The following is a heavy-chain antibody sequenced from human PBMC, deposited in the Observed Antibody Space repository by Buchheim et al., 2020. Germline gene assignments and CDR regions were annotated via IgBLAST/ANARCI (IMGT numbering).Heavy chain of an antibody. D-gene: IGHD3-3*01. V-gene: IGHV3-48*01. Sequence: EVQLVESGGGLVQPGGSLRLSCAASGFTFSSYWMSWVRQAPGKGLEWVSYISSSSSTIYYADSVKGRFTISRDNAKNSLYLQMNSLRAEDTAVYYCARRITIFGVVTPSGYGMDVWGQGTT. CDR3: ARRITIFGVVTPSGYGMDV. J-gene: IGHJ6*02. CDR1: GFTFSSYW. CDR2: ISSSSSTI.